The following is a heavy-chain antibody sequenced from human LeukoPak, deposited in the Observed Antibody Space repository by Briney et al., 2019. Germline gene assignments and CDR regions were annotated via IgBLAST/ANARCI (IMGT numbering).Heavy chain of an antibody. CDR3: ARIGIAATPGLDAFDI. Sequence: PGGSLRLSCAASGFTFSSYAMHWVRQAPGKGLEWVAVISYDGSNKYYADSVKGRFTISRDNSKNTLYLQMNSLRAEDTAVYYCARIGIAATPGLDAFDIWGQGTMVTVSS. CDR2: ISYDGSNK. CDR1: GFTFSSYA. V-gene: IGHV3-30-3*01. J-gene: IGHJ3*02. D-gene: IGHD6-25*01.